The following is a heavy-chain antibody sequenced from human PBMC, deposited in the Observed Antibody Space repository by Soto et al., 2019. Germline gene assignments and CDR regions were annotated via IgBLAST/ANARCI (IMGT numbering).Heavy chain of an antibody. J-gene: IGHJ3*02. CDR3: ARDLTDSYYYDSSGPRGAFDI. D-gene: IGHD3-22*01. CDR1: GGSFSGYY. V-gene: IGHV4-34*01. Sequence: SETLSLTCAVYGGSFSGYYWTWIRQPPGTGLEWIGEINHSGSTNYNPSLKSRVTISADTSKNQFSLKLSSVTAADTAVYYCARDLTDSYYYDSSGPRGAFDIWGQGTMVTVSS. CDR2: INHSGST.